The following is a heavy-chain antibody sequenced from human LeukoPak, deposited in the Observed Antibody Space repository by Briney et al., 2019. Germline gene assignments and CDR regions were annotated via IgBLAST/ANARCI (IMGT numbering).Heavy chain of an antibody. CDR2: FDPEDGET. J-gene: IGHJ4*02. CDR3: ATSIPYYDFWSGYSFDY. D-gene: IGHD3-3*01. Sequence: VASVKVSCKVSGYTLTELSMHWVRQAPGKGLEWMGGFDPEDGETIYAQKFQGRVTMTEDTSTDTAYMELSSLRSEDTAVYYCATSIPYYDFWSGYSFDYWGQGTLVTVSS. V-gene: IGHV1-24*01. CDR1: GYTLTELS.